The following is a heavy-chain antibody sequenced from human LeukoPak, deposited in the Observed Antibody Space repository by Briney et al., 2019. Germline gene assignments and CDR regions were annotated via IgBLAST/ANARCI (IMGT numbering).Heavy chain of an antibody. J-gene: IGHJ4*02. V-gene: IGHV1-8*01. CDR3: ARPGQWLVGGGYYFDY. CDR2: MNPNSGNT. CDR1: GYTFTSYD. Sequence: GASVKVSCKASGYTFTSYDINWVRQATGQGLEWMGWMNPNSGNTGYAQKFQGRVTMTRNTSISTAYMELSGLRSEDTAVYYCARPGQWLVGGGYYFDYWGQGALVTVSS. D-gene: IGHD6-19*01.